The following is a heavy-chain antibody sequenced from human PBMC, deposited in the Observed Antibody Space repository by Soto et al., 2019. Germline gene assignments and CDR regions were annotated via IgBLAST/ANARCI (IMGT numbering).Heavy chain of an antibody. Sequence: QVQLQQSGPGLVKPSQTLSLTCTVSGGSITNGNYYWSWIRQLPGKGLEWIGYVYYSGSTYYTPSLKRRVAMSIDTSKNRVSRKLRAVTAADAAVYYCAIENLVPSSYGDYSYYGMDVWGQGTTVTV. D-gene: IGHD1-26*01. J-gene: IGHJ6*02. CDR2: VYYSGST. CDR1: GGSITNGNYY. CDR3: AIENLVPSSYGDYSYYGMDV. V-gene: IGHV4-31*03.